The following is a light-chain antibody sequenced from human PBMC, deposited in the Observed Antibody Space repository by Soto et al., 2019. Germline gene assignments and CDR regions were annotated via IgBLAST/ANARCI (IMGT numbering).Light chain of an antibody. CDR3: QQRRSWQVT. V-gene: IGKV3D-11*02. CDR1: QSINTY. Sequence: MTHNPGTLSVSPGEVATLSCRASQSINTYLAWYEQKPGQAPRLLIYDASKRATGIPARFSGSGPGTNFTLTISSLEPEDFAVYYCQQRRSWQVTFGQGTLLE. CDR2: DAS. J-gene: IGKJ5*01.